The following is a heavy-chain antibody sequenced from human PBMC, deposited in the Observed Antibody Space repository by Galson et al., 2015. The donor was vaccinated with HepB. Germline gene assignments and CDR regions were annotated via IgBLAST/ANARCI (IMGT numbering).Heavy chain of an antibody. J-gene: IGHJ4*02. CDR1: GGTFGSYA. Sequence: SVKVSCKASGGTFGSYAISWVRQAPGQGLEWMGRIIPILGIANYAQKFQGRVTITADKSTSTAYMELSSPRSEDTAVYYCARDPSGSYYPLYYFDYWGQGTLVTVSS. V-gene: IGHV1-69*04. D-gene: IGHD1-26*01. CDR3: ARDPSGSYYPLYYFDY. CDR2: IIPILGIA.